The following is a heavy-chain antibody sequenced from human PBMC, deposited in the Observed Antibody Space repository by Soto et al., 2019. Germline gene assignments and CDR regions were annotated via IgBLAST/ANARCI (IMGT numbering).Heavy chain of an antibody. CDR3: ARDWSGLHYHDSSGYYWLAY. CDR2: IIPILGIA. Sequence: SVKVSCKASGGTFSSYTISWVRQAPGQGLEWMGRIIPILGIANYAQKFQGRVTITADKSTSTAYMELSSLRSEDTAVYYCARDWSGLHYHDSSGYYWLAYWS. V-gene: IGHV1-69*04. D-gene: IGHD3-22*01. CDR1: GGTFSSYT. J-gene: IGHJ4*01.